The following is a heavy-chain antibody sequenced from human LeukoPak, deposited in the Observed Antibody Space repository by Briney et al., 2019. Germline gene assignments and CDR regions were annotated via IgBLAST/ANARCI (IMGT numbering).Heavy chain of an antibody. CDR3: ARAPDYYDSSGYYYLRYFQH. Sequence: SVKVSCKASGGTFSSYAISWVRQAPGQGLEWMGGIIPIFGTANYAQKFQGRVTITADESTSTAYMELSSLRSEDTAVYYCARAPDYYDSSGYYYLRYFQHWGQGTLVTVSS. CDR1: GGTFSSYA. J-gene: IGHJ1*01. V-gene: IGHV1-69*13. D-gene: IGHD3-22*01. CDR2: IIPIFGTA.